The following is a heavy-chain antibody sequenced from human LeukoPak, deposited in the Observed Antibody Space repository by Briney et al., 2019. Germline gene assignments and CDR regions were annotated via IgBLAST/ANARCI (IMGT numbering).Heavy chain of an antibody. V-gene: IGHV1-46*01. D-gene: IGHD6-19*01. CDR3: ARDIQWLATGGGLYNWFDP. CDR2: INPSDGTT. CDR1: GYTFTGYY. J-gene: IGHJ5*02. Sequence: ASVKVSCKASGYTFTGYYIHWVRQAPGQGLEWMGIINPSDGTTSYAQKFQGRVTMTRDTSTSTVYMELRSLRSEDTAVYYCARDIQWLATGGGLYNWFDPWGQGTLVTVSS.